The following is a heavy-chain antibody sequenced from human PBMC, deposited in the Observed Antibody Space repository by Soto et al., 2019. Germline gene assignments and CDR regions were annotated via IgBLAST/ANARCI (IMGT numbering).Heavy chain of an antibody. D-gene: IGHD1-1*01. V-gene: IGHV3-15*01. Sequence: HLVESGGDLVKPGGSLRLSCAASGFMFSSAWMSWVRQAPGKGLEWVGCIKSKRDGGTTDYAPPVKGRFVTSTDDSKNTLYLQMKSLKTDDTAVYYCVEGWNDFWGQGTLVAVSS. J-gene: IGHJ4*02. CDR2: IKSKRDGGTT. CDR1: GFMFSSAW. CDR3: VEGWNDF.